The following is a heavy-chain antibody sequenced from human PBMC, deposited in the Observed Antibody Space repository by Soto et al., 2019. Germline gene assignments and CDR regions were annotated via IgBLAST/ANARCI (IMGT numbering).Heavy chain of an antibody. D-gene: IGHD3-3*01. CDR3: ARGRVFGVVLLDY. Sequence: QVQLQQWGAGLLKPSETLSLTCAVYGGSFSGYYWSWIRQPPGKGLEWIGEINHSGSTNYNPSLKSRVNISVETSKNQFSLKLSSVTAADTAVYYCARGRVFGVVLLDYWGQGTLVTVSS. V-gene: IGHV4-34*01. CDR2: INHSGST. CDR1: GGSFSGYY. J-gene: IGHJ4*02.